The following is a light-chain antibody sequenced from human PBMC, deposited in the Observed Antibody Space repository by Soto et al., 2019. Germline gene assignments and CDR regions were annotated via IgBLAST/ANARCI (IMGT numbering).Light chain of an antibody. CDR1: QGVSSY. V-gene: IGKV1-8*01. CDR2: DAS. Sequence: AIRLTQSPSSFSSSTGDRVTLSCRASQGVSSYLAWYQQKPGKAPKLLIYDASTLPTGIPSRFSGSGSGTDFTLTISCLQSEDFATYYCQQYYSYPRTFGQGTKLEIK. J-gene: IGKJ1*01. CDR3: QQYYSYPRT.